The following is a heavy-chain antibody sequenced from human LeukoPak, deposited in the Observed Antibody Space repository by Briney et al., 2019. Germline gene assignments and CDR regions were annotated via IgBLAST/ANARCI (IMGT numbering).Heavy chain of an antibody. CDR2: IIPIFGTA. Sequence: SVKVSCKASGGTFSSYAISWVRQAPGQGLEWMGGIIPIFGTANYAQKFQGRATITADESTSTAYMELSSLRSEDTAVYYCARDSVAVSDTVDYWGQGTLVTVSS. J-gene: IGHJ4*02. V-gene: IGHV1-69*13. D-gene: IGHD6-19*01. CDR3: ARDSVAVSDTVDY. CDR1: GGTFSSYA.